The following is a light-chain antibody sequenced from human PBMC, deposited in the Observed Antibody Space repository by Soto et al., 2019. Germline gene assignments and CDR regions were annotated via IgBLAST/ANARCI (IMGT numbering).Light chain of an antibody. V-gene: IGKV1-39*01. CDR1: QTISTY. J-gene: IGKJ4*01. CDR3: QQSFSSLLS. CDR2: DAS. Sequence: DIQMTQSPSSLSASLGDRVTITCRASQTISTYVTWYQQKPEKAPKALISDASTLQSGVPSRFSGSGSGTDFTLIISSLQPEDVATYYCQQSFSSLLSFGGGTQVEIK.